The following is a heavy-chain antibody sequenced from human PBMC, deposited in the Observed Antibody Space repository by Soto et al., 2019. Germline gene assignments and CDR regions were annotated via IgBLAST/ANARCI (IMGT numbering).Heavy chain of an antibody. V-gene: IGHV1-3*01. Sequence: EASVKVSCKASGYTFTRYTMNWVRQASGQRLEWMGWINPDNGNTKSSQKFQDRVIITRDTSASTAYMDLSSLRSEDTAVYYCARGIATGQLDPWGQGTLVTVSS. J-gene: IGHJ5*02. CDR1: GYTFTRYT. D-gene: IGHD2-15*01. CDR3: ARGIATGQLDP. CDR2: INPDNGNT.